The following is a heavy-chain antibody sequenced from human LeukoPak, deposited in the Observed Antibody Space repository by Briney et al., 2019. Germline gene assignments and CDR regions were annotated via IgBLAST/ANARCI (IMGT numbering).Heavy chain of an antibody. Sequence: SETLSLTCTVSGGSISSNDYYWGWIRQPPGKGLEWIASIYYSGSTYYNPSLKSRVTISVDTSRSQFSLNLRSVTAADTAVYYYARYVPVRTGTTRASFDYWGLGTLVTVSS. V-gene: IGHV4-39*01. D-gene: IGHD1-1*01. CDR1: GGSISSNDYY. J-gene: IGHJ4*02. CDR3: ARYVPVRTGTTRASFDY. CDR2: IYYSGST.